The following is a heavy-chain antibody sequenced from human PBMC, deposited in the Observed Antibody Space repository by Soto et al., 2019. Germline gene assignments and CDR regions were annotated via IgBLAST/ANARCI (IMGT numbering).Heavy chain of an antibody. CDR1: GFTFSSYA. J-gene: IGHJ6*02. Sequence: GGSLRLSCAASGFTFSSYAMSWVRQAPGKGLEWVSAISGSGGSTYYADSVKGRFTISRDNSKSTLYLQMNSLRAEDTAVYYCAKGARITIFGVVTYEYYYYYGMDVWGQGTTVTVSS. CDR3: AKGARITIFGVVTYEYYYYYGMDV. D-gene: IGHD3-3*01. CDR2: ISGSGGST. V-gene: IGHV3-23*01.